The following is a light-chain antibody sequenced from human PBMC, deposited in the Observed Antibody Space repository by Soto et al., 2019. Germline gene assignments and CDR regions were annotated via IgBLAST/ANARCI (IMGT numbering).Light chain of an antibody. V-gene: IGKV1-12*01. CDR2: TAS. J-gene: IGKJ4*01. Sequence: DIQMTQSPSSVSASVGDRVTITCRASQDINKWLAWYQQKPGLAPNLVIYTASRLHGGGPSRFTGSASGTDFTLTISSLQPEDVATYDCQQGKSFPLTFGGGTKVDIK. CDR3: QQGKSFPLT. CDR1: QDINKW.